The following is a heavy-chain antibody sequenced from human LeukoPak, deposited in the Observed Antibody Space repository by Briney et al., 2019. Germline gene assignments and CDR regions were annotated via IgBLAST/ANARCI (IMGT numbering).Heavy chain of an antibody. CDR1: GFTFSSYW. CDR2: LSGSGITT. Sequence: GGSLRLSCAASGFTFSSYWMSWVRQAPGKGLEWVSTLSGSGITTYYADSVKGRFTISRDNSKNTLYLQMNSLRAEDTAVYYCAKGIYSSGWSYFDYWGHGTLVTVSS. CDR3: AKGIYSSGWSYFDY. J-gene: IGHJ4*01. D-gene: IGHD6-19*01. V-gene: IGHV3-23*01.